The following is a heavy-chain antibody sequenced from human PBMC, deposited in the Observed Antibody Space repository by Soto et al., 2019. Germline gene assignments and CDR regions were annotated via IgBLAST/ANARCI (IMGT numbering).Heavy chain of an antibody. CDR3: ASIAAPGTTHFDF. CDR2: IYYSGNT. V-gene: IGHV4-39*01. D-gene: IGHD6-13*01. CDR1: SGSLGSSSYY. Sequence: QLQLQESGPGLLRPSETLSLTCTVSSGSLGSSSYYWGWIRQSPGKGLEWIGNIYYSGNTFYNPSLKSRVTISVDTSKNQFYLHLSSVTAADTAIFYCASIAAPGTTHFDFWGQGTLVTVSS. J-gene: IGHJ4*02.